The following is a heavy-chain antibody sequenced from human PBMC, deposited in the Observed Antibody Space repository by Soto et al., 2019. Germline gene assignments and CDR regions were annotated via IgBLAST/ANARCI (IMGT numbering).Heavy chain of an antibody. J-gene: IGHJ3*02. CDR2: ISSSSSYI. V-gene: IGHV3-21*01. D-gene: IGHD3-22*01. CDR1: GVTFSSYS. Sequence: GVSLRLSCAASGVTFSSYSMNWVGQAPGKGLEWVSSISSSSSYIYYADSVKGRFTISRDNAKNSLCLQMNSLRVEDTAVYYYTLPIRGPLTYYYDSSAYYPDAFDIWGQGTMVTVS. CDR3: TLPIRGPLTYYYDSSAYYPDAFDI.